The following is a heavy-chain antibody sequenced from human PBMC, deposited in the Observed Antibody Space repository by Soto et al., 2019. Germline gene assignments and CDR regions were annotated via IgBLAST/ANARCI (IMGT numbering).Heavy chain of an antibody. Sequence: SETLSLTCAVSGGSISTSNWWSWVRQPPGKGLEWIGEVYHSGSTNYNPSFKSRVAMSVDKSKNQFSLKLNSVTAADTALYYCASTSTSGTRFDYWGQGSLVTVS. CDR1: GGSISTSNW. J-gene: IGHJ4*02. CDR2: VYHSGST. CDR3: ASTSTSGTRFDY. D-gene: IGHD1-1*01. V-gene: IGHV4-4*02.